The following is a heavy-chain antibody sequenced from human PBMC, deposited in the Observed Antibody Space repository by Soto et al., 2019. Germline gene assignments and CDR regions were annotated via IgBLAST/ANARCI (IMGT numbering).Heavy chain of an antibody. CDR1: GYTFTNFG. V-gene: IGHV1-18*01. Sequence: ASVKVSCKASGYTFTNFGISWVRQAPGQGLEWMGWISAYNGNTNYAQKFQGRVTITADEATSTAYMQLSRLRSDDTAVYYCVRVVAIPGYPDHWGQGTLVTVSS. CDR3: VRVVAIPGYPDH. CDR2: ISAYNGNT. J-gene: IGHJ4*02. D-gene: IGHD5-12*01.